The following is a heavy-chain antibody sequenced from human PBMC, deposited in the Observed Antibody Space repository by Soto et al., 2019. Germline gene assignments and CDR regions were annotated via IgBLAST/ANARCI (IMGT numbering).Heavy chain of an antibody. CDR2: IYYSGST. Sequence: SETLSLTCTVSGGSISSYYWSWIRQPPGKGLEWIGYIYYSGSTNYNPSLKSRVTISVDTSKNQFSLKLSSVTAADTAVYYCARHGSSWYGDYYHGMDVWGEGTTVTVSS. V-gene: IGHV4-59*08. CDR1: GGSISSYY. CDR3: ARHGSSWYGDYYHGMDV. D-gene: IGHD6-13*01. J-gene: IGHJ6*04.